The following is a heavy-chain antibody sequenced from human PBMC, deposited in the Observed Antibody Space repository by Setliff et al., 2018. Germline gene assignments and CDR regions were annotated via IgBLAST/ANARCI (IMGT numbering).Heavy chain of an antibody. Sequence: GASVKVSCKASGYTFTNYGITWVRQAPGQGLEWMGGIIPIFGTTTYAQKFQGRVTITTDESTSTGYMELSSLRSEDTAVYFCARESGVVVTTTNYYYYMDVWGEGTTVTVSS. CDR1: GYTFTNYG. J-gene: IGHJ6*03. D-gene: IGHD2-21*02. CDR3: ARESGVVVTTTNYYYYMDV. V-gene: IGHV1-69*05. CDR2: IIPIFGTT.